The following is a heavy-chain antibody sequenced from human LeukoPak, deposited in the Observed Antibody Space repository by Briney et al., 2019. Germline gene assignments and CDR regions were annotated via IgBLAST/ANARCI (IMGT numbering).Heavy chain of an antibody. CDR1: GFTFSDHY. CDR3: TGRRDCSGGYCPFDY. CDR2: IRNKVNSYTT. D-gene: IGHD2-15*01. V-gene: IGHV3-72*01. Sequence: GGSLRLSCAASGFTFSDHYMDWVRQAPGKGLEWIGRIRNKVNSYTTEYAASVKGRFTISRDDSKNSLYLQMNSLKTEDTAVYYCTGRRDCSGGYCPFDYWGQGTLVTVSS. J-gene: IGHJ4*02.